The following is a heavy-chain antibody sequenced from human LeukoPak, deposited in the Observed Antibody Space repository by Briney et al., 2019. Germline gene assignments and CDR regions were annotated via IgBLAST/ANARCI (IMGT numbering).Heavy chain of an antibody. CDR2: INHSGST. CDR1: GGSFSGYY. CDR3: ARGWPPPGPPVNWFDP. V-gene: IGHV4-34*01. Sequence: SETLSLTCAVYGGSFSGYYWSWIRQPPGKGLEWIGEINHSGSTNYNPSLKSRVTISVDTSKNQFSLKLSSVTAADTAVYYCARGWPPPGPPVNWFDPWGQGTLVTVSS. J-gene: IGHJ5*02. D-gene: IGHD1-1*01.